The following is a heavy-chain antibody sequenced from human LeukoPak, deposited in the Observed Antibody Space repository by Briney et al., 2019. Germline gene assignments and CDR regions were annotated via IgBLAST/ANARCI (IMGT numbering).Heavy chain of an antibody. V-gene: IGHV1-69*13. D-gene: IGHD2-15*01. CDR1: GGTFSSYA. J-gene: IGHJ3*02. Sequence: ASVKVSCKASGGTFSSYAISWVRQAPGQGLEWMGGIIPIFGTANYAQKFQGRVTITADESTSTAYMELSSLRSEDTAVYYCASHPLGDIVVVVAAGDAFDIWGQGTMVTVSS. CDR2: IIPIFGTA. CDR3: ASHPLGDIVVVVAAGDAFDI.